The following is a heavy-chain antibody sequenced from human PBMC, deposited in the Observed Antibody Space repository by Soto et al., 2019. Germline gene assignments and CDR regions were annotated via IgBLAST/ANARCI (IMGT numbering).Heavy chain of an antibody. Sequence: ASVKVSCKASGYTFTDYFMYWVRQAPGQGLEWMGWINPKSGGTNYAQKFQDRVTMGRDTSINTAYMELSRLRSDDTAMYYCAKAQFGSSTWYYYGMDVWGQGTTVTVSS. CDR3: AKAQFGSSTWYYYGMDV. V-gene: IGHV1-2*02. CDR1: GYTFTDYF. J-gene: IGHJ6*02. D-gene: IGHD6-13*01. CDR2: INPKSGGT.